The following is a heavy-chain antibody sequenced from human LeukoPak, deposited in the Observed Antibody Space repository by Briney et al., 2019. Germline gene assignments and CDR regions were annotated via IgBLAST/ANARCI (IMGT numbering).Heavy chain of an antibody. J-gene: IGHJ6*03. V-gene: IGHV1-69*05. D-gene: IGHD5-12*01. Sequence: ASVKVSCKASGGTFSSYAISWVRQAPGQGLEWMGGIIPIFGTANYAQKFQGRVTMTRDTSISTAYMELSSLRSEDTAVYYCARGVATSYYYYMDVWGKGTTVTVSS. CDR1: GGTFSSYA. CDR3: ARGVATSYYYYMDV. CDR2: IIPIFGTA.